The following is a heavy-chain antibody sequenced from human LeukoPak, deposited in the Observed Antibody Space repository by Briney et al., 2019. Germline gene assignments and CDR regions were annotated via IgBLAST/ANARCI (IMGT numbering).Heavy chain of an antibody. CDR1: GYTFTGYY. CDR3: ARARSYYGSEDWFDP. V-gene: IGHV1-2*02. CDR2: INPNSGGT. J-gene: IGHJ5*02. Sequence: GASVKVSCKASGYTFTGYYMHWVRQAPGQGLEWMGWINPNSGGTNYAQKFQGRVTMTRDTSISTAYMELSRLRSDDTAVYYCARARSYYGSEDWFDPWGQGTLVTVSS. D-gene: IGHD3-10*01.